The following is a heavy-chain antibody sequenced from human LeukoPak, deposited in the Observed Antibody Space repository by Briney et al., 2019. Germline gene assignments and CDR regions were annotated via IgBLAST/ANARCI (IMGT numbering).Heavy chain of an antibody. CDR2: ISSSGSTI. V-gene: IGHV3-48*03. J-gene: IGHJ6*04. D-gene: IGHD3-10*02. Sequence: GGSLRLSCAASEFSVGSNYMNWVRQAPGKGLEWVSYISSSGSTIYYADSVKGRFTISRDNAKNSLYLQMNSLRAEDTAVYHCAELGITMIGGVWGKGTTVTISS. CDR3: AELGITMIGGV. CDR1: EFSVGSNY.